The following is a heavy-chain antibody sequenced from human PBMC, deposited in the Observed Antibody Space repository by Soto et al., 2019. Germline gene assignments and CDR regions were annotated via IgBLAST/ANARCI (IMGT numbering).Heavy chain of an antibody. J-gene: IGHJ4*02. D-gene: IGHD4-17*01. CDR3: ARWIDNGYFDY. V-gene: IGHV1-3*01. CDR1: GFSFTSYS. CDR2: INAGRGKT. Sequence: QGQLVQSGAEVKKPGASVKVSCGTSGFSFTSYSFHWVRQAPAQGLQWMGWINAGRGKTKYSQQFQGRVTFTWDTSATTVYMELSRLTSEDTSGFYCARWIDNGYFDYWGQGTLVTVSA.